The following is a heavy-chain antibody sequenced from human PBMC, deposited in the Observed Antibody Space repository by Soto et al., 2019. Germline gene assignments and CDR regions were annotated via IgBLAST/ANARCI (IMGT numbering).Heavy chain of an antibody. V-gene: IGHV4-39*01. D-gene: IGHD2-2*01. J-gene: IGHJ6*02. CDR3: ARIVVIPAAPDYYNYYGVDV. CDR2: MYYSGST. Sequence: PSETLSLTCTVSGHSIISSNYYWAGIRQSPGKGLEWIGNMYYSGSTYYNLSLKSRVTMSVDTSKNQLSLKISSVTAADTSVYYCARIVVIPAAPDYYNYYGVDVWGQGTTVTVS. CDR1: GHSIISSNYY.